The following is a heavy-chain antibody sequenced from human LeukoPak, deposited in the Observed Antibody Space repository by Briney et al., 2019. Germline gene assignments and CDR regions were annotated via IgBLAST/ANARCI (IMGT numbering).Heavy chain of an antibody. V-gene: IGHV1-2*02. CDR2: INPNNGGT. CDR1: GYTFTDYY. J-gene: IGHJ4*02. CDR3: ARGGGLALAGTRFDF. Sequence: ASVKVSCKASGYTFTDYYMHWVRQAPGQGLEWMGWINPNNGGTTYAQKFQVRVTMARDTSITTVHMELSSLRSDDTAVYYCARGGGLALAGTRFDFWGRGTLVTVSS. D-gene: IGHD6-13*01.